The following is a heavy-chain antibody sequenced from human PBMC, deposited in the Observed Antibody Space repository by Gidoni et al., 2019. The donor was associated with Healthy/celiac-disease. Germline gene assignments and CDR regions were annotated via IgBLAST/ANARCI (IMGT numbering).Heavy chain of an antibody. D-gene: IGHD3-22*01. CDR1: GYTLTELS. J-gene: IGHJ6*02. Sequence: QVQLVQSGAEVKKPGASVKVSCKVSGYTLTELSMHWERQAPGKGLEWMGGFDPEDGETIYAQKFQGRVTMTEDTSTDTAYMELSSLRSEDTAVYYCARQRSSGYSPYYYYGMDVWGQGTTVTVSS. V-gene: IGHV1-24*01. CDR2: FDPEDGET. CDR3: ARQRSSGYSPYYYYGMDV.